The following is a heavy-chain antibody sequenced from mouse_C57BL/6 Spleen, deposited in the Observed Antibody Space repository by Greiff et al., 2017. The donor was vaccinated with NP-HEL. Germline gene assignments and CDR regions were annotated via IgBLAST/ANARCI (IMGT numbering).Heavy chain of an antibody. CDR3: ARSDCDRDAMDY. CDR2: IDPSDSYT. V-gene: IGHV1-59*01. CDR1: GYTFTSYW. Sequence: QVQLQQPGAELVRPGTSVKLSCKASGYTFTSYWMHWVKQRPGQGLEWIGVIDPSDSYTNYNQKFKGKATLTVDTSSSTAYMQLSSLTSEDSAVYYCARSDCDRDAMDYWGQGTSVTVSS. D-gene: IGHD2-4*01. J-gene: IGHJ4*01.